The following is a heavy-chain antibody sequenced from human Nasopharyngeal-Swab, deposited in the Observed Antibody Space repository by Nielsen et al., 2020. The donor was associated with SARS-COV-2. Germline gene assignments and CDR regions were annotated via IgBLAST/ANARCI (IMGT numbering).Heavy chain of an antibody. CDR2: IYSGGST. CDR3: ARDSVSGYGHGY. V-gene: IGHV3-53*01. Sequence: GRQAPGKGLEWVSVIYSGGSTYYADSVKGRFTISRDNSKNTLYLQMNSLRAEDTAVYYCARDSVSGYGHGYWGQGTLVTVSS. D-gene: IGHD5-12*01. J-gene: IGHJ4*02.